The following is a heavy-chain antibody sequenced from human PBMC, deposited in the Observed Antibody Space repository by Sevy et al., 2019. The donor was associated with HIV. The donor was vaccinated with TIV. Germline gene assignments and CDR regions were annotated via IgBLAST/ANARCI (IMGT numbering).Heavy chain of an antibody. D-gene: IGHD6-13*01. J-gene: IGHJ6*02. CDR2: IKQDGGVK. CDR3: ARDTAGIGMDV. CDR1: GFTFSSHW. V-gene: IGHV3-7*01. Sequence: GGSLRLSCAASGFTFSSHWMSWVRQAPGKGLEWVANIKQDGGVKYYVDSVKGRFTISRDNGKNSLSLQMNSLRAEETAVYYCARDTAGIGMDVWGQGTTVTVSS.